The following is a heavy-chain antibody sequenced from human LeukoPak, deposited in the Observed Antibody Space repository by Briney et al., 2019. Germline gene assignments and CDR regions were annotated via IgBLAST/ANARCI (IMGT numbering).Heavy chain of an antibody. CDR3: ARDSYNWNFEYFDS. CDR2: IKQDGSEK. D-gene: IGHD1-7*01. CDR1: GFTFSSYW. V-gene: IGHV3-7*05. J-gene: IGHJ4*02. Sequence: GGSLRLSCAASGFTFSSYWMSWVRRAPGKGLEWVANIKQDGSEKYYVDFVKGRFTISRDNAKNSLYLQMNSLRAEDTAVYYCARDSYNWNFEYFDSWGQGTLVTVSS.